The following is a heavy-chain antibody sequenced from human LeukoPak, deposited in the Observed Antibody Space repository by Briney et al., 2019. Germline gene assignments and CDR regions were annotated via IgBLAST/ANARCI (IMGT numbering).Heavy chain of an antibody. CDR3: ARRRGGSYFDY. V-gene: IGHV4-39*01. J-gene: IGHJ4*02. CDR2: ISYSWST. Sequence: SETLSLTCTVSGSSISNSDYHWDWIRQPPGKGLEWIGSISYSWSTYYNPSLKSRVTISVDTSQNQFTLKLSSVTAADTAVYYCARRRGGSYFDYWGQGTLVTVSS. CDR1: GSSISNSDYH. D-gene: IGHD1-26*01.